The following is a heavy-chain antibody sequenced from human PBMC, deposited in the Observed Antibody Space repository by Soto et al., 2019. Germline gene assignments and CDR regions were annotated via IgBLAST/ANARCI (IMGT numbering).Heavy chain of an antibody. D-gene: IGHD2-8*02. CDR1: GFTFSSYG. Sequence: GGSLRLSCAASGFTFSSYGMHWVRQAPGKGLEWVAVISYDGSSKYYADSVKGRFTISRDNSKNTLYLEMNSLRADDTAVYYCTGEVASGYWGQGTLVTVSS. J-gene: IGHJ4*02. CDR2: ISYDGSSK. V-gene: IGHV3-30*03. CDR3: TGEVASGY.